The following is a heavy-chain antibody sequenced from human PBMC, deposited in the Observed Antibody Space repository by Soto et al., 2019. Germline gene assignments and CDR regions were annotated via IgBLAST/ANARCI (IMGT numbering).Heavy chain of an antibody. J-gene: IGHJ4*02. Sequence: ASVKVSCKAAGFTFAYSAVQWLRQARGQRLEWIGRIVVDSGNTKYAQKFTERVTISWDMSTTTAFMELRSLRSEDTAVYYCATANNTSPFDYWGQGSLVTVSS. V-gene: IGHV1-58*01. CDR3: ATANNTSPFDY. D-gene: IGHD1-26*01. CDR2: IVVDSGNT. CDR1: GFTFAYSA.